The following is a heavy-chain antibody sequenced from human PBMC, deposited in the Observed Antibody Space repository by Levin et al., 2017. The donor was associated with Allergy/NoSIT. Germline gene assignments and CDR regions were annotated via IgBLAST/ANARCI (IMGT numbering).Heavy chain of an antibody. Sequence: PSETLSLTCAVSGGSISSSNWWSWVRQPPGKGLEWIGEIYHSGSTNYNPSLKSRVTISVDKSKNQFSLKLSSVTAADTAVYYCARTKTTSYYDILTGTFDYWGQGTLVTVSS. CDR1: GGSISSSNW. D-gene: IGHD3-9*01. CDR3: ARTKTTSYYDILTGTFDY. J-gene: IGHJ4*02. V-gene: IGHV4-4*02. CDR2: IYHSGST.